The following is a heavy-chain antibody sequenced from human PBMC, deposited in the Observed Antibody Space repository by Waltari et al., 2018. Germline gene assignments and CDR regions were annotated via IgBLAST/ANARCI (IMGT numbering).Heavy chain of an antibody. CDR3: ARSGYYDSSGYYWWFDP. J-gene: IGHJ5*02. V-gene: IGHV4-39*01. CDR1: GGSISSSNYY. CDR2: IYYSGST. D-gene: IGHD3-22*01. Sequence: QLQLQESGPGLVKPSETLSLTCTVPGGSISSSNYYWRWIRQPPGKGLEWIGSIYYSGSTYYNPSLKSRVTISVDTSKNQFYLKLNSVTAADTAVHYCARSGYYDSSGYYWWFDPWGQGTLVTVSS.